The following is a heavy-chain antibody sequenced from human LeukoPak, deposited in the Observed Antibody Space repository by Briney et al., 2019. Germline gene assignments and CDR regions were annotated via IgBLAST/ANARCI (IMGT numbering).Heavy chain of an antibody. CDR3: ARDPGGAHFYHYYGMDV. CDR1: GYTFTDYY. J-gene: IGHJ6*02. CDR2: IDPNSGGT. V-gene: IGHV1-2*04. Sequence: ASVKVSCKADGYTFTDYYIHWVRQAPGQGLEWMGWIDPNSGGTNFAQNFHDWVTMTRDTSINTAYLELSRLKSDDTAVYYCARDPGGAHFYHYYGMDVWGQGTTVTVSS. D-gene: IGHD2-21*01.